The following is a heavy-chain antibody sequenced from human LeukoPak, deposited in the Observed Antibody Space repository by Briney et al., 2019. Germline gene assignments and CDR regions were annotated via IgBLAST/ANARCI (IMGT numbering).Heavy chain of an antibody. CDR3: AASVRTESGLDY. J-gene: IGHJ4*02. D-gene: IGHD3-3*01. Sequence: KSGGSLRLSCAASGFTFSSCRMSWVRQAPGKGLEWVSSITSSSIYIYYADSVEGRFTISRENDKNSLSLQMNSLSAEDTAVYFCAASVRTESGLDYWGQGTLVTVSS. CDR1: GFTFSSCR. CDR2: ITSSSIYI. V-gene: IGHV3-21*01.